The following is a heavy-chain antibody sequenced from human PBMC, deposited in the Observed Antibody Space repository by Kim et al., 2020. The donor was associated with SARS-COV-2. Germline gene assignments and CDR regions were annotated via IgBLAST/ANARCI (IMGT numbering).Heavy chain of an antibody. J-gene: IGHJ5*02. V-gene: IGHV4-59*13. CDR2: IYYSGST. D-gene: IGHD3-3*01. Sequence: SETLSLTCTVSGGSISSYYWSWIRQPPGKGLEWIGYIYYSGSTNYNPSLKSRVTISVDTSKNQFSLKLSSVTAADTAVYYCARELQYDFWSGYYRPYNWFDPWGQGTLVTVSS. CDR3: ARELQYDFWSGYYRPYNWFDP. CDR1: GGSISSYY.